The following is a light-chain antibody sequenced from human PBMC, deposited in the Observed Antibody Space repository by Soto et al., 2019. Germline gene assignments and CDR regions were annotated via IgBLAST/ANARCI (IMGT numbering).Light chain of an antibody. V-gene: IGKV3-20*01. CDR3: QQYGSSQT. J-gene: IGKJ1*01. Sequence: EIVLTQSPGTLSLSPGERATLSCRASQSVSSNYITWYQQKPGQAPRLLIYGASSRATGIPDRFSGSGSGTDFTLTISRLAPEDFAVYYCQQYGSSQTFGQGTKVDIK. CDR2: GAS. CDR1: QSVSSNY.